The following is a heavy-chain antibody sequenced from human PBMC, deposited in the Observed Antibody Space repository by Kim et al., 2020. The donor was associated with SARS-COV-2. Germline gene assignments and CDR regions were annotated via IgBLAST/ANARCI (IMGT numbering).Heavy chain of an antibody. J-gene: IGHJ4*02. Sequence: GYAQQIQGRVTMTRNTSISTAYMELSSLRSEDTAVYYCARGPLSSRLNDYWGQGTLVTVSS. V-gene: IGHV1-8*01. CDR3: ARGPLSSRLNDY.